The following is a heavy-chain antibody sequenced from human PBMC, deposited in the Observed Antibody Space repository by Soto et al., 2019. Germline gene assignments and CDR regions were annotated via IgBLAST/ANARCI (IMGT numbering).Heavy chain of an antibody. J-gene: IGHJ6*02. D-gene: IGHD6-13*01. V-gene: IGHV4-34*01. Sequence: SETLSLTCAVYGGSFSGYYWSWIRQPPGKGLEWIGEINHSGSTNYNPSLKSRVTISVDTSKNQFSLKLSSVTAADTAVYYCARGVSSSWSYYYYGMDVWGQGTKVTVSS. CDR2: INHSGST. CDR3: ARGVSSSWSYYYYGMDV. CDR1: GGSFSGYY.